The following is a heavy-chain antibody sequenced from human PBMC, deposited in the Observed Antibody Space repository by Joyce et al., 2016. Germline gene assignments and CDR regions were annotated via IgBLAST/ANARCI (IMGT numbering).Heavy chain of an antibody. CDR3: AKGPPLRIASLYSLNS. D-gene: IGHD2-15*01. J-gene: IGHJ4*02. CDR1: GFTFNNFD. Sequence: QVQLVESGGGVVQPGRSLRLAGTASGFTFNNFDLHWVRQAPGKGLEWVTVIPYEGSRKFYVDSVEGRFAISSDNSKNTVYLQMTHLRPEDSAVYHCAKGPPLRIASLYSLNSWGQGTLVTVSS. CDR2: IPYEGSRK. V-gene: IGHV3-30*18.